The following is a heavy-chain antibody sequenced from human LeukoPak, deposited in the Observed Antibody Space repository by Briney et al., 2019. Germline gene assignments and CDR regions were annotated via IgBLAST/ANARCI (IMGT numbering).Heavy chain of an antibody. CDR1: GDSVSTNSAA. J-gene: IGHJ4*02. D-gene: IGHD6-19*01. Sequence: SQTLSLTCAISGDSVSTNSAAWNWIRQSPSRGLEWLGRTYYRSKWYNDYAVFVKSRITINPDTSKNQFSLQLNSVTPEDTAVCYCARGITVIGYYFDCWGQGTLVTVSS. CDR3: ARGITVIGYYFDC. V-gene: IGHV6-1*01. CDR2: TYYRSKWYN.